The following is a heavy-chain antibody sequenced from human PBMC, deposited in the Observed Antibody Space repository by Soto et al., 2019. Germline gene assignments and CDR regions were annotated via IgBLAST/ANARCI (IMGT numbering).Heavy chain of an antibody. D-gene: IGHD2-2*02. J-gene: IGHJ4*02. CDR1: RFNFSAAW. CDR2: IKPKSEGETA. Sequence: AGGSLRLSCVASRFNFSAAWLNWIRQAPGKGLEWVGRIKPKSEGETADYTAPVRGRFTISRDDSQNTLHLQMDSLKTEDTAVYYSTTGPESYTLSWDLGVLVTVSS. V-gene: IGHV3-15*07. CDR3: TTGPESYTLS.